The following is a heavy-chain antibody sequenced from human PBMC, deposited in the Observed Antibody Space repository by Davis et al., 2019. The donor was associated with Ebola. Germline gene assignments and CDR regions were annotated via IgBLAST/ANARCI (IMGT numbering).Heavy chain of an antibody. CDR2: IHHSGST. V-gene: IGHV4-59*01. J-gene: IGHJ4*02. D-gene: IGHD2-8*01. CDR1: GDSISSYY. Sequence: SETLSLTCTVSGDSISSYYWTWIRQPPGKGLEWIGYIHHSGSTNYNPSLKSRVTISVDTSKTQFSLKLSSVTAADTAVYYCARADPFLMYWGQGALVTVSS. CDR3: ARADPFLMY.